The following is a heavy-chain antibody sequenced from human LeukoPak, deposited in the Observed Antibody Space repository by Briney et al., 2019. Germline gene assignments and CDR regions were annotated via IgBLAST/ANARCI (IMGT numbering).Heavy chain of an antibody. D-gene: IGHD6-19*01. V-gene: IGHV3-23*01. CDR1: GFTFNTYA. CDR2: MSGSGGRI. CDR3: SNPRYAAGWHYFDY. J-gene: IGHJ4*02. Sequence: PGGSLTLPRGACGFTFNTYAISGVRQAPGKGLEWVSSMSGSGGRINYADSVRGRFTISRDNSRNTLYLQMNSLRVEDTAVYFCSNPRYAAGWHYFDYCGQGSLVTVSS.